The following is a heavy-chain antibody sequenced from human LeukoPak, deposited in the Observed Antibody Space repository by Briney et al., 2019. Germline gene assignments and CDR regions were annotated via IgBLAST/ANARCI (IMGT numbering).Heavy chain of an antibody. CDR3: ARSSGSYYL. V-gene: IGHV3-30-3*01. D-gene: IGHD1-26*01. CDR1: GFTFSSYA. J-gene: IGHJ4*02. CDR2: ISYDGSNK. Sequence: GGSLRLSCAASGFTFSSYAMHWVRQAPGKGLEWVAVISYDGSNKYYADSVKGRFTISRDNSKNTLYLQMNSLRAEDTAVYYCARSSGSYYLWGQGTLVTVSS.